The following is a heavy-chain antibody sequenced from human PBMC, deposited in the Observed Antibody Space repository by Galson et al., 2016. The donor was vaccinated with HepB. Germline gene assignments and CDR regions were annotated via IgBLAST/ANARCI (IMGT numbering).Heavy chain of an antibody. V-gene: IGHV3-30*04. J-gene: IGHJ4*02. CDR3: ASDGGRSYLGLDY. Sequence: SLRLSCAASGFTLSNYAMHWVRQAPGKGLEWVAIISYDGSNKYYADPVKGRFTISRDNSKNTLYLQMNSLRADDTAVFYCASDGGRSYLGLDYWGQGTLVTVSS. CDR1: GFTLSNYA. D-gene: IGHD1-26*01. CDR2: ISYDGSNK.